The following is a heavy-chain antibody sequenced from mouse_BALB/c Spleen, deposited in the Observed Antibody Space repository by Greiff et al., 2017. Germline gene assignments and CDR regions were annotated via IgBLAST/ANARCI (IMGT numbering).Heavy chain of an antibody. CDR3: TRLRRGDYYAMDY. CDR1: GYTFTSYW. V-gene: IGHV1-5*01. CDR2: IYPGNSDT. Sequence: EVQLQQSGTVLARPGASVKMSCKASGYTFTSYWMHWVKQRPGQGLEWIGAIYPGNSDTSYNQKFKGKAKLTAVTSTSTAYMELSSLTNEDSAVYYCTRLRRGDYYAMDYWGQGTTLTVSS. J-gene: IGHJ2*01. D-gene: IGHD1-1*02.